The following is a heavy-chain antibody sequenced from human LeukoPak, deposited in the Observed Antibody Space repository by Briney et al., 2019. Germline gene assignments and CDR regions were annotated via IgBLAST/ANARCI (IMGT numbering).Heavy chain of an antibody. CDR1: GGSISSTNW. J-gene: IGHJ4*02. CDR2: IYRSGTT. V-gene: IGHV4-4*02. CDR3: ARRSPYSTGWSSYFDY. Sequence: SETLSLTCAVSGGSISSTNWWSWVRQPPGKGLEWIGEIYRSGTTNYKPSLKSRVTISLDKSRNHFSLKLTSVTAADSAVYYCARRSPYSTGWSSYFDYWGQGALVAVSS. D-gene: IGHD6-19*01.